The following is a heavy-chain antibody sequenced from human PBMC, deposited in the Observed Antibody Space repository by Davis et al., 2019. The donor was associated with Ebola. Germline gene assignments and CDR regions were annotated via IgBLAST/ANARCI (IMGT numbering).Heavy chain of an antibody. D-gene: IGHD3-22*01. Sequence: ASVKVSCKASGYTFTSYYMHWVRQAPGQGLEWMGIINPSGGSTSYAQKFQGRVTMTRDTSTSTVYMELSSLRSEDTAVYYCARGFYDSSGYYYLGEEDAFDIWGQGTMVTVSS. CDR2: INPSGGST. CDR3: ARGFYDSSGYYYLGEEDAFDI. V-gene: IGHV1-46*01. CDR1: GYTFTSYY. J-gene: IGHJ3*02.